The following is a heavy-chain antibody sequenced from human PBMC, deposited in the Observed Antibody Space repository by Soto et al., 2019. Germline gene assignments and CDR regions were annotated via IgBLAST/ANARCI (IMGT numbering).Heavy chain of an antibody. D-gene: IGHD2-15*01. CDR3: ARGCSGGSCYGPYFDY. J-gene: IGHJ4*02. CDR1: GGTFSSYT. V-gene: IGHV1-69*02. CDR2: IIPILGIA. Sequence: VKVSCKASGGTFSSYTISWVRQAPGQGLKWMGRIIPILGIANYAQKFQGRVTITADKSTSTAYMELSSLRSEDTAVYYCARGCSGGSCYGPYFDYWGQGTLVTVSS.